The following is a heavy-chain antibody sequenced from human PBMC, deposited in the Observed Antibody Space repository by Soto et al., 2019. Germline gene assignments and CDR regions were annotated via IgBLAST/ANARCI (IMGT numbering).Heavy chain of an antibody. CDR2: IKQDGSEK. Sequence: GGSLRLSCSASGFTFSIYCMSLVLQAPGKGLEWVANIKQDGSEKYYVDSVKGRFTISRDNAKNSLYLQMNSLRAEDTAVYYCARDRDTYYDFWSGPYFDYWGQGTLVTVSS. J-gene: IGHJ4*02. V-gene: IGHV3-7*01. D-gene: IGHD3-3*01. CDR1: GFTFSIYC. CDR3: ARDRDTYYDFWSGPYFDY.